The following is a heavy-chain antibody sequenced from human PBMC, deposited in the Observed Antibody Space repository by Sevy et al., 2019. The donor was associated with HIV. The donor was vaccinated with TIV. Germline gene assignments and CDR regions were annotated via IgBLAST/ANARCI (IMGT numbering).Heavy chain of an antibody. D-gene: IGHD2-2*01. CDR1: GFTFSSYA. V-gene: IGHV3-30-3*01. Sequence: GGTLRLSCAASGFTFSSYAMHWVHQAPGKGLEWVAVISYDGSNKYYADSVKGRFTISRDNSKNTLYLQMNSLRAEDTAVYYCARGEIIVVVPAAMPPEYYYYGMDVWGQGTTVTVSS. CDR2: ISYDGSNK. J-gene: IGHJ6*02. CDR3: ARGEIIVVVPAAMPPEYYYYGMDV.